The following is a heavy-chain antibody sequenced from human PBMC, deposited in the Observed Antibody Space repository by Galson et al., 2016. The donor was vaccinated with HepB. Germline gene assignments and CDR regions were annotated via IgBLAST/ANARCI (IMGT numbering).Heavy chain of an antibody. CDR3: ARNNYYASAHSAFDI. CDR1: GGFFNGYY. Sequence: ETLSLTCAVSGGFFNGYYWSRLRQPPGKGLEWIGKINQSRGTNFNPSLKSRVTISVDMSKNQFSLNLSSVTAADTAVYFCARNNYYASAHSAFDIWGQGTMVTVSS. D-gene: IGHD3-10*01. J-gene: IGHJ3*02. V-gene: IGHV4-34*01. CDR2: INQSRGT.